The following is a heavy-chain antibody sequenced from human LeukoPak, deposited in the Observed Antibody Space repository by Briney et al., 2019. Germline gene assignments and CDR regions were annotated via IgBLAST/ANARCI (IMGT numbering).Heavy chain of an antibody. D-gene: IGHD6-19*01. CDR2: VRFREKT. J-gene: IGHJ4*02. Sequence: SETLSLTCTVSGDSITNDDYYWTWIRQSAEGGLEWIGRVRFREKTTYNPSLKRQATISVDSSENQFSLTMSSVTAADTAVYYCARGGGWSPYYFDYWGQGTLVTVSS. V-gene: IGHV4-61*10. CDR1: GDSITNDDYY. CDR3: ARGGGWSPYYFDY.